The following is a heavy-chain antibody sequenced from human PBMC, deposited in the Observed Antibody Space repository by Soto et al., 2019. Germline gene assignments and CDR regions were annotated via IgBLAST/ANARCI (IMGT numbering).Heavy chain of an antibody. J-gene: IGHJ5*01. V-gene: IGHV3-23*01. CDR1: GFIFRCYA. CDR3: AKAGVGGFRGWDTFNWFDS. D-gene: IGHD5-18*01. Sequence: EVQLLESGGGLVQPGGSLRLSCAASGFIFRCYAMNWVRQAPGKGLERVSGISGSGDSTYYADAVKGRFTISRDNSKNTLFLQMNSLRDDDGAVYYCAKAGVGGFRGWDTFNWFDSWGQGILVTVSS. CDR2: ISGSGDST.